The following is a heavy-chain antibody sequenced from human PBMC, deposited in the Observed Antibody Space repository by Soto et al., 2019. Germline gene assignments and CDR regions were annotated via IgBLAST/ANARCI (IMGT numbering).Heavy chain of an antibody. CDR3: AKGHSQYSSSYTDY. CDR1: GFTFSSYA. V-gene: IGHV3-23*01. J-gene: IGHJ4*02. D-gene: IGHD3-22*01. Sequence: PGGSLRLSCAASGFTFSSYAMNWVRQAPGKGLEWVSTVSHSGGSTYYVDSVKGRFTISRDNSKNTLYLQMNSLRAEDTAVYYCAKGHSQYSSSYTDYWGQGTLVTVSS. CDR2: VSHSGGST.